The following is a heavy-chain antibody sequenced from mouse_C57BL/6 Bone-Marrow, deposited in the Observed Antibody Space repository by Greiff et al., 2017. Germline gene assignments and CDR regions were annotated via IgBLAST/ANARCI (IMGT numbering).Heavy chain of an antibody. Sequence: QVQLQQPGAELVKPGASVKLSCKASGYTFTSYWMHWVKQRPGQGLEWIGMIHPNSGSTNYNEKFKSKATLTVDKSSSAAYMQLSSLTSEDSAVYYCARYPPDYFDYWGQGTTLTVSS. CDR2: IHPNSGST. J-gene: IGHJ2*01. V-gene: IGHV1-64*01. CDR1: GYTFTSYW. CDR3: ARYPPDYFDY.